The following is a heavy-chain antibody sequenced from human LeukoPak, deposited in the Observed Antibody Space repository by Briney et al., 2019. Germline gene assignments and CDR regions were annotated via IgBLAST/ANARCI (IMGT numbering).Heavy chain of an antibody. Sequence: GGSLRLSCAASGFTFSSYGMHWVRQAPGKGLEWEAVISYDGSNKYYADSVKGRFTISRDNSKNTLYLQMNSLRAEDTAVYYCAKSEGRVRGAKGYYYGMDVWGQGTTVTVSS. CDR2: ISYDGSNK. CDR3: AKSEGRVRGAKGYYYGMDV. CDR1: GFTFSSYG. D-gene: IGHD3-10*01. V-gene: IGHV3-30*18. J-gene: IGHJ6*02.